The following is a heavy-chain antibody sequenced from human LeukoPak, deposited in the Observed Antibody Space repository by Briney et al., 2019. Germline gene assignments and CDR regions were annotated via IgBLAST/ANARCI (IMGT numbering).Heavy chain of an antibody. Sequence: GGSLRLSCAASGFTFSSYAMSWVRQAPGKGLEWVSAISGSGGSTYYADSVKGRFTISRDNSKNTLYLQMNSLRAEDTAVYYCAREPLSTGTRSSDYWGQGTLVTVSS. CDR2: ISGSGGST. D-gene: IGHD1-1*01. CDR1: GFTFSSYA. V-gene: IGHV3-23*01. CDR3: AREPLSTGTRSSDY. J-gene: IGHJ4*02.